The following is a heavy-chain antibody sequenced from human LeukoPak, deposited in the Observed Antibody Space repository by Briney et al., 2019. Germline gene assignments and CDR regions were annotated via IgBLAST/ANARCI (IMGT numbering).Heavy chain of an antibody. CDR3: ARAQLPSDRYYYYYYMDV. CDR1: GYSFTSYW. CDR2: IYPGDSDT. V-gene: IGHV5-51*01. J-gene: IGHJ6*03. D-gene: IGHD5-24*01. Sequence: GESLKISCKGSGYSFTSYWIGWVRQMPGKGLEWMGIIYPGDSDTRYSPSSQGQVTISADKSISTADLQWSSLKASDTAMYYCARAQLPSDRYYYYYYMDVWGKGTTVTVSS.